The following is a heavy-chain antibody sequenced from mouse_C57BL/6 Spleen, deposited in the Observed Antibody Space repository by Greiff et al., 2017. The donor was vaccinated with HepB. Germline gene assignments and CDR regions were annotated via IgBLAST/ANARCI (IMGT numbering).Heavy chain of an antibody. V-gene: IGHV1-59*01. CDR1: GYTFTSYW. J-gene: IGHJ4*01. CDR3: APYDGYYEGYAMDY. CDR2: IDPSDSYT. Sequence: QVQLQQPGAELVRPGTSVKLSCKASGYTFTSYWMHWVKQRPGQGLEWIGVIDPSDSYTNYNQKFKGKATLTVDTSSSTAYMQLSSLTSEDSAVYYCAPYDGYYEGYAMDYWGQGTSVTVSS. D-gene: IGHD2-3*01.